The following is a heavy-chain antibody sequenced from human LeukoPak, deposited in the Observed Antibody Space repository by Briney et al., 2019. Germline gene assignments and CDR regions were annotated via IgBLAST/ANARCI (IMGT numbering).Heavy chain of an antibody. Sequence: SETLSLTCAVYGGSFSGYYWSWIRQPPGKGLEWIGEINHSGSTNYNPSLKSRVTISVDTSKNQFSLKLSSVTAADTAVYYCARMWYYDILTGYYPCDAFDIWGQGTMVTVSS. J-gene: IGHJ3*02. D-gene: IGHD3-9*01. V-gene: IGHV4-34*01. CDR2: INHSGST. CDR3: ARMWYYDILTGYYPCDAFDI. CDR1: GGSFSGYY.